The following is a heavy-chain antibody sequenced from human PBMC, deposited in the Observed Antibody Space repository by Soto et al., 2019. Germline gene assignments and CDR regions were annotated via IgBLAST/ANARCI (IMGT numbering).Heavy chain of an antibody. V-gene: IGHV3-23*01. CDR1: GFTFSTYA. CDR2: ITGSGGNT. J-gene: IGHJ4*02. Sequence: EVQLLESGGDLVQPGGSLRLSCSASGFTFSTYAMSWVRQAPGKGLAWVSAITGSGGNTYYADSVKGRFTISRDNSKNTLYLQMRSLRGEDTDGYYCAKVSRGYSLLFDYWGQRTLGTVSS. D-gene: IGHD5-18*01. CDR3: AKVSRGYSLLFDY.